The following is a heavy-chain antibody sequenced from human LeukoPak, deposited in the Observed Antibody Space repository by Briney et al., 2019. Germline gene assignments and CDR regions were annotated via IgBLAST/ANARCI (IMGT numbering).Heavy chain of an antibody. V-gene: IGHV4-59*01. CDR3: ARGGMVPTNYYYYYAMDV. J-gene: IGHJ6*02. Sequence: SETLSLTCTVSGGSISSYYWSWIRQSPGKGLEWNGYIYYSGSTNYNPSLKSRVTISVDTSKNQFSLKLSSVTAADTAVYYCARGGMVPTNYYYYYAMDVWGQGTTVTVSS. CDR1: GGSISSYY. CDR2: IYYSGST. D-gene: IGHD3-10*01.